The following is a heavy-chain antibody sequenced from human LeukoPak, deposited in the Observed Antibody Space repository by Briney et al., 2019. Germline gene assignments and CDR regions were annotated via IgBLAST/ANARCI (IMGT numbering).Heavy chain of an antibody. J-gene: IGHJ4*02. Sequence: GGSLRLSCAASGFTFRSFSMTWVRQAPGKGLEWVSIISSGNTYIYYADSVKGRFTISRDDTKNSVYLQMNSLRAEDTAVYYCARSANGFDYWGQGTLVTVSS. V-gene: IGHV3-21*01. CDR2: ISSGNTYI. CDR3: ARSANGFDY. D-gene: IGHD2-8*01. CDR1: GFTFRSFS.